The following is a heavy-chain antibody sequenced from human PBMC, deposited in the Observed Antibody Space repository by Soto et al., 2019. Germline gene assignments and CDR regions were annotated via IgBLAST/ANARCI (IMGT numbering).Heavy chain of an antibody. CDR1: GGSISSYY. Sequence: SETLSLTCTVSGGSISSYYWSWIRQPPGKGLEWIGYIYYSGSTNYNPSLKSRVTISVDTSKNQFSLKLSSVTAADTAVYYCARAPKPYTIFGVVIGYNWFDPWGQGTLVTVSS. J-gene: IGHJ5*02. V-gene: IGHV4-59*08. CDR2: IYYSGST. CDR3: ARAPKPYTIFGVVIGYNWFDP. D-gene: IGHD3-3*01.